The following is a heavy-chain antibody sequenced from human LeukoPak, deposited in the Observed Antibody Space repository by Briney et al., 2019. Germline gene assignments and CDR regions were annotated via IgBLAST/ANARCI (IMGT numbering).Heavy chain of an antibody. D-gene: IGHD2-15*01. J-gene: IGHJ4*02. CDR2: INPNSGGT. CDR1: GYTFTSYD. V-gene: IGHV1-2*02. Sequence: ASVKVSCKASGYTFTSYDINWVRQATGQGLEWMGWINPNSGGTNYAQKFQGRVTMTRDTSISTAYMELSRLRSDDTAVYYCARLNVVVVAATGGYWGQGTLVTVSS. CDR3: ARLNVVVVAATGGY.